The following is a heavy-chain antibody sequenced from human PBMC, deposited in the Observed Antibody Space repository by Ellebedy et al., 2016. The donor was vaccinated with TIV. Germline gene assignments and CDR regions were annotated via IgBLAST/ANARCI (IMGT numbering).Heavy chain of an antibody. CDR1: RFTFSDYY. V-gene: IGHV3-11*01. CDR2: ISSSGSTI. D-gene: IGHD1-26*01. Sequence: GGSLRLSCAASRFTFSDYYMTWIRQAPGKGLEWVSYISSSGSTIYYADSVKGRFTISRDNAKNSLYLQMNSLRAEDTAVYYCARVVTVGGTEHFDYWGQGTLVTVSS. J-gene: IGHJ4*02. CDR3: ARVVTVGGTEHFDY.